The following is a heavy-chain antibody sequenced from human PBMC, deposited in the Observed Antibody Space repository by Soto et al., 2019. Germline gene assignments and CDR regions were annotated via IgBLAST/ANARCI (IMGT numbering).Heavy chain of an antibody. CDR3: AREVIVYSSAWYRVGYYGMDV. J-gene: IGHJ6*02. CDR2: TYYRSKWYN. V-gene: IGHV6-1*01. Sequence: PSQTLSLTCAISGDSVSSNSAAWNWIRQSPSRGLEWLGRTYYRSKWYNDYAVSVKSRITINPDTSKNQFSLQLNSVTPEDTAVYYCAREVIVYSSAWYRVGYYGMDVWGQGTTVTVSS. D-gene: IGHD6-19*01. CDR1: GDSVSSNSAA.